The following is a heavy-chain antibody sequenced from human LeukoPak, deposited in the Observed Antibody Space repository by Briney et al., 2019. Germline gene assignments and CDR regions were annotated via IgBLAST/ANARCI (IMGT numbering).Heavy chain of an antibody. CDR1: GFTFSSYS. D-gene: IGHD3-10*01. Sequence: GGSLRLSCAASGFTFSSYSMNWVRQAPGKGLEWVSYISSSSSTIYYADSVKGRFTISRDNAKNSLYLQMNSLRAEDTAVYYCARGGAIWFGVDKKDYYYYMDVWGKGTTVTVSS. CDR3: ARGGAIWFGVDKKDYYYYMDV. J-gene: IGHJ6*03. CDR2: ISSSSSTI. V-gene: IGHV3-48*01.